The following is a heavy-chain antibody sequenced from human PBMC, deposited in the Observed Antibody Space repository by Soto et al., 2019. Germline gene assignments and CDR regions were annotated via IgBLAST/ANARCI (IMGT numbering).Heavy chain of an antibody. J-gene: IGHJ4*02. D-gene: IGHD6-25*01. Sequence: GGSLRLSCAASEFTFSSYAMNWVRQAPGKGPEWVSVISGSGDSTYYADSVKGRFTISRDNFKNTLYLQMNSLRDEDTAVYYCAKATQRTAAAGRFDYWGQGTQVTVSS. CDR3: AKATQRTAAAGRFDY. CDR2: ISGSGDST. CDR1: EFTFSSYA. V-gene: IGHV3-23*01.